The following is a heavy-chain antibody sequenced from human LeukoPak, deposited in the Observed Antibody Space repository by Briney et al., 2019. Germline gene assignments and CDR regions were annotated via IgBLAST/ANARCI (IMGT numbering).Heavy chain of an antibody. V-gene: IGHV3-33*01. D-gene: IGHD2-2*01. Sequence: GGSLRLSCAASGVTFSSYGMHWVRQAPGKGLEWVAVIWYDGSNKYYADSEKGRFTISRDNSKNTLYLQMNSLRAEDTAVYYCARDMTYCSSTSCPFDYWGQGTLVTVSS. CDR3: ARDMTYCSSTSCPFDY. J-gene: IGHJ4*02. CDR2: IWYDGSNK. CDR1: GVTFSSYG.